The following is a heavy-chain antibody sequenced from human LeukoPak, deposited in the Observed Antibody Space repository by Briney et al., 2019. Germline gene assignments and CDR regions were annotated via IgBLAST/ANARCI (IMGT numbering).Heavy chain of an antibody. CDR3: AKSGLSSGWYPYDN. V-gene: IGHV3-23*01. Sequence: GGSLRLSCAVSGFTVSSYVMHWVRQAPGKGLEWVSGISDSGDNTYYADSVKGRFTISRDNSKNTLDLQMNSLRAEDTAVYYCAKSGLSSGWYPYDNWGQGALVTVSS. J-gene: IGHJ4*02. CDR2: ISDSGDNT. CDR1: GFTVSSYV. D-gene: IGHD6-19*01.